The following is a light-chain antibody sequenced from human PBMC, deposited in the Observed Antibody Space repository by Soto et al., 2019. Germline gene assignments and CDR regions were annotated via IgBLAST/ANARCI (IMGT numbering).Light chain of an antibody. CDR3: QQLNSYPLT. CDR1: QGISSY. Sequence: DIQLTQSPSFLSASVGDRVTITCRASQGISSYLAWYQQKPGKAPKLLIYAASTLQSGVPSRFSGSGSGTEFPLTISSLQPEDFATYYFQQLNSYPLTFGPGTKVDI. J-gene: IGKJ3*01. V-gene: IGKV1-9*01. CDR2: AAS.